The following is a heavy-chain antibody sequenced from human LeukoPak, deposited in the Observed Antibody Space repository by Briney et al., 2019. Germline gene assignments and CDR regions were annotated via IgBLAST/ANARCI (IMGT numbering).Heavy chain of an antibody. V-gene: IGHV1-24*01. CDR2: FDPEDGET. D-gene: IGHD3-22*01. CDR1: GYTLTGLS. Sequence: ASVKVSCKVSGYTLTGLSMHWVRQAPGKGLEWMGGFDPEDGETIYAQKFQGRVTMTEDTSTDTAYMELSSLRSEDTAVYYCATYGNYYDSSGPFDYWGQGTLVTVSS. CDR3: ATYGNYYDSSGPFDY. J-gene: IGHJ4*02.